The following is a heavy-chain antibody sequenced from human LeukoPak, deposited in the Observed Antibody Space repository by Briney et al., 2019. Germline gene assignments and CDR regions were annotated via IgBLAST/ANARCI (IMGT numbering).Heavy chain of an antibody. Sequence: GGSLRLSCAASGFTFDDYAMPWVRQAPGKGLEWVPGISWNSGSIGYADSVKGRFTISRDNAKNSLYLQMNSLRAEDTALYYCAKGNYSGSYYYFDYWGQGTLVTVSS. CDR3: AKGNYSGSYYYFDY. D-gene: IGHD1-26*01. CDR1: GFTFDDYA. CDR2: ISWNSGSI. V-gene: IGHV3-9*01. J-gene: IGHJ4*02.